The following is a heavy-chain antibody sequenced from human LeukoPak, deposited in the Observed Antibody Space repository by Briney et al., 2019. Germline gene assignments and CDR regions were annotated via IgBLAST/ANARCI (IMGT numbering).Heavy chain of an antibody. CDR1: GESFSDYY. CDR3: AGKTDY. V-gene: IGHV4-34*01. J-gene: IGHJ4*02. CDR2: INHSRST. Sequence: SETLSLTCAGYGESFSDYYWTWLRQPPGKGLEWIGEINHSRSTNYSPSLKSRVTISLDTSKNQFSLRLSSVTAADTAVHYCAGKTDYWGQGTLVTVSS.